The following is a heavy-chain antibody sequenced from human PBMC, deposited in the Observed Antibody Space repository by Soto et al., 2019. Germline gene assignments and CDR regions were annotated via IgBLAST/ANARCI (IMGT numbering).Heavy chain of an antibody. D-gene: IGHD6-19*01. V-gene: IGHV3-33*01. J-gene: IGHJ6*02. Sequence: GSLRLSCAASGFTFSSYGMHWVRQAPGKGLEWVAVIWYDGSNKYYADSVKGRFTISRDNSKNTLYLQMNSLRAEDTAVYYCVRSSTSGWLSYYYGMDVWGQGTTVTV. CDR1: GFTFSSYG. CDR3: VRSSTSGWLSYYYGMDV. CDR2: IWYDGSNK.